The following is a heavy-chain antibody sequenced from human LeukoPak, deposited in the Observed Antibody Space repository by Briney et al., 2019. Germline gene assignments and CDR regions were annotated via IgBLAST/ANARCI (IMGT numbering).Heavy chain of an antibody. CDR2: IDPSDSYT. D-gene: IGHD6-6*01. CDR3: ARHWDSSSDAFDI. J-gene: IGHJ3*02. Sequence: GESLKISCKGSGYSFTSYWISWVRQTPGKGLEWMGRIDPSDSYTNYSPSFQGHVTIPADKSISTAYLQWSSLKASDTAVYYCARHWDSSSDAFDIWGQGTMVTVSS. CDR1: GYSFTSYW. V-gene: IGHV5-10-1*01.